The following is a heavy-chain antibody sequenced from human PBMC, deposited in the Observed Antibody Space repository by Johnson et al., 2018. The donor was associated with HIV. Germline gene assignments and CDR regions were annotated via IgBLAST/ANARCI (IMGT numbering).Heavy chain of an antibody. CDR1: GFTFDDYA. Sequence: VQLVESGGGLVQPGGSLRLSCAASGFTFDDYAMHWVRQAPGKRPVWVARIYNGGVRTTYADSVMGRFPISRDNAKYTGDLQMNSLGVEDTAVYYCAKVDCGGDTCAGYDPFDLWGQVTLVTVSS. J-gene: IGHJ3*01. CDR3: AKVDCGGDTCAGYDPFDL. D-gene: IGHD2-21*01. CDR2: IYNGGVRT. V-gene: IGHV3-74*03.